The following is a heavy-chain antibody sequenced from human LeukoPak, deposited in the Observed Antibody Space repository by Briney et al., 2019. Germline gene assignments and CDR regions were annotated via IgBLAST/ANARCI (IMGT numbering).Heavy chain of an antibody. J-gene: IGHJ1*01. D-gene: IGHD3-22*01. CDR3: ARDITYYYDSSGYYYPV. V-gene: IGHV3-21*01. CDR2: ISKTSDYI. CDR1: GDSIRSYH. Sequence: PSETLSLTCTVSGDSIRSYHWSWVRQAPGKGLEWVSSISKTSDYIYYVDSVRGRFTISRDNAKNSLTLQMNNLRAEDTAVYYCARDITYYYDSSGYYYPVWGQGTLVIVSS.